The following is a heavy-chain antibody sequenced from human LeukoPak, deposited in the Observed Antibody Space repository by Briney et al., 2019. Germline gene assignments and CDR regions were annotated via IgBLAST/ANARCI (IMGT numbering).Heavy chain of an antibody. D-gene: IGHD2-8*01. J-gene: IGHJ4*02. CDR2: MNPNSGNT. V-gene: IGHV1-8*01. CDR1: GYTFTNYD. CDR3: TRSVRNGHFDY. Sequence: ASVKVSCKASGYTFTNYDINWVRQATGQGLEWMEWMNPNSGNTGYAQKFQGRVTMTRSTSISTAYMELSSLRFEDTAVYFCTRSVRNGHFDYWGQGTLVTVSS.